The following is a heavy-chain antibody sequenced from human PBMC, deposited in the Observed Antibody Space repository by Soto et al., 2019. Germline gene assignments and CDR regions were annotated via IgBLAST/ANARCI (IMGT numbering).Heavy chain of an antibody. CDR2: INHSGST. Sequence: QVQLQQWGAGLLKPSETLSLTCAVYGGSLSGFYWSWIRQPPGKGLEWIGEINHSGSTIYNSSLKSRVTISVGTSKDQFSLRLSSVTAADTAVYYCARAGDSGGYYYDYWGQGTLVTVSS. D-gene: IGHD3-22*01. CDR3: ARAGDSGGYYYDY. CDR1: GGSLSGFY. J-gene: IGHJ4*02. V-gene: IGHV4-34*01.